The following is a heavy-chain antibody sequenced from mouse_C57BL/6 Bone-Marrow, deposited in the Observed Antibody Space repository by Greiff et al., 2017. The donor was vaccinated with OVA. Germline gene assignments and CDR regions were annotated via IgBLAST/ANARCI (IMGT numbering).Heavy chain of an antibody. J-gene: IGHJ3*01. CDR1: GFTFSSYT. Sequence: EVKLVESGGGLVKPGGSLKLSCAASGFTFSSYTMSWVRQTPEKRLEWVATISGGGGNTYYPDSEKGRFTISRDNAKNTLYLQMSSLRSEDTALYYCARGSSGYRFAYWGQGTLVIVSA. D-gene: IGHD3-2*02. V-gene: IGHV5-9*01. CDR3: ARGSSGYRFAY. CDR2: ISGGGGNT.